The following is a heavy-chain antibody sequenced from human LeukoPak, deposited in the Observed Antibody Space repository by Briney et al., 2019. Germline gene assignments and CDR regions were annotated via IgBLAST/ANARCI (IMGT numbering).Heavy chain of an antibody. CDR2: INAYNGDT. Sequence: ASVTVSCKASGYTFINYAIHWVRQAPGQRLEWMGWINAYNGDTEYSQKFQGRVAITRDRSAGTVYMELSNLRFEDTGVYYCARGSTSDWPLEYWGRGTLVTVSS. D-gene: IGHD2-21*02. CDR3: ARGSTSDWPLEY. J-gene: IGHJ4*02. CDR1: GYTFINYA. V-gene: IGHV1-3*01.